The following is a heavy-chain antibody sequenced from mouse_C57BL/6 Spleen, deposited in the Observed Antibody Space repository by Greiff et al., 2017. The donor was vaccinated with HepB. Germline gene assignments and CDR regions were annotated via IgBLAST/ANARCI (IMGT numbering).Heavy chain of an antibody. Sequence: VQLQQSDAELVKPGASVKISCKVSGYTFTDHTIHWMKQRPEQGLEWIGYIYPRDGSTKYNEKFKGKATLTADNSSSTAYMQLNSLTSEDSAVYCCAMPSDYYGSSYWFAYWGQGTLVTVSA. CDR1: GYTFTDHT. V-gene: IGHV1-78*01. CDR3: AMPSDYYGSSYWFAY. J-gene: IGHJ3*01. D-gene: IGHD1-1*01. CDR2: IYPRDGST.